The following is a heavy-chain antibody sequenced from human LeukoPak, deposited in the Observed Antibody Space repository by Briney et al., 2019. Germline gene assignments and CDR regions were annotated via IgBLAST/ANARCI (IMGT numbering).Heavy chain of an antibody. J-gene: IGHJ4*02. Sequence: GVTLRFTSAASGFTFSCMGMSWVPLAQGQGLMGVSNIFSSGVGTDYADSVKGRFTISRDNSKNTLYLQMNGLRAEDTAVYYCARGVNGCFDYWGQGTLVTVSS. CDR2: IFSSGVGT. D-gene: IGHD2-8*01. CDR1: GFTFSCMG. CDR3: ARGVNGCFDY. V-gene: IGHV3-23*01.